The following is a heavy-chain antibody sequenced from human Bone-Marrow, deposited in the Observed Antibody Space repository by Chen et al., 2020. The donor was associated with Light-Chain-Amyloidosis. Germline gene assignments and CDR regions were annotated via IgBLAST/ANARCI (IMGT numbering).Heavy chain of an antibody. Sequence: QVQLVQSGAEVKKPGASVKVSCKASGYTFTSYDINWVRQATGQGLEWMGWMNPNSGNTGYAQKFQGRVTMTRKTSISTAYMELSSLRSEDTAVYYCARGGITIFGVVIGRYYYMDVWGKGTTVTVSS. CDR3: ARGGITIFGVVIGRYYYMDV. D-gene: IGHD3-3*01. CDR1: GYTFTSYD. V-gene: IGHV1-8*01. J-gene: IGHJ6*03. CDR2: MNPNSGNT.